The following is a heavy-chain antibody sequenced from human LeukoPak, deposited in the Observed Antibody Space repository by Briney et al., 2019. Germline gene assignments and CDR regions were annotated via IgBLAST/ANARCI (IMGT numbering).Heavy chain of an antibody. V-gene: IGHV1-18*01. J-gene: IGHJ4*02. CDR2: ISAYNGNT. Sequence: GASVKVSCKASGYTFTSYGISWVRQAPGQGLEWMGWISAYNGNTNYAQKLQGRVTITADESTSTAYMELSSLRSEDTAVYYCARDLGLMVYAIAYWGQGTLVTVSS. D-gene: IGHD2-8*01. CDR1: GYTFTSYG. CDR3: ARDLGLMVYAIAY.